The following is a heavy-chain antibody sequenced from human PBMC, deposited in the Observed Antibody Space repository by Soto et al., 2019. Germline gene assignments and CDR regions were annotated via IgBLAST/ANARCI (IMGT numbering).Heavy chain of an antibody. CDR2: FYYSGST. D-gene: IGHD6-13*01. J-gene: IGHJ4*02. V-gene: IGHV4-59*01. CDR1: GGSISSYY. CDR3: ARESAGKFDY. Sequence: PSATLSLTCTVSGGSISSYYWSWIRQPPGKGLEWIGYFYYSGSTNFNPSLKSRVTISVDTSKNQFSLKLSFVTAADTAVYYCARESAGKFDYWGQGTLVTVSS.